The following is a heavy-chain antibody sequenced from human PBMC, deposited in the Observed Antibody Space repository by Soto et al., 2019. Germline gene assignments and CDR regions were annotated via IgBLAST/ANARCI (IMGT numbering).Heavy chain of an antibody. CDR3: AREPTYYDFWIGYPFVDYYYGMDV. D-gene: IGHD3-3*01. CDR1: GYTFTSYG. Sequence: ASVKVSCKASGYTFTSYGISWVRQAPGQGLEWMGWISAYNGNTNYAQKLQGRGTITTDTSTSTAYMELRSLRSDDTAVYYCAREPTYYDFWIGYPFVDYYYGMDVWGQGTTVTVSS. J-gene: IGHJ6*02. CDR2: ISAYNGNT. V-gene: IGHV1-18*01.